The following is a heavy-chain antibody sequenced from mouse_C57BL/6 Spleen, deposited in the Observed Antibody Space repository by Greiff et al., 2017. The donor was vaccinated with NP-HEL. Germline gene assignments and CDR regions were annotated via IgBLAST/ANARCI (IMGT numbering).Heavy chain of an antibody. Sequence: EVKVVESGGDLVKPGGSLKLSCAASGFTFVSYGMSWVRQTPDKRLAGVATISSGGSYTYYPDSVKGRVTISRDNAKNTLYLQMSSLKSEDTAMYYCASLYSNEDYYAMDYWGQGTSVTVSS. V-gene: IGHV5-6*01. CDR1: GFTFVSYG. CDR3: ASLYSNEDYYAMDY. CDR2: ISSGGSYT. D-gene: IGHD2-5*01. J-gene: IGHJ4*01.